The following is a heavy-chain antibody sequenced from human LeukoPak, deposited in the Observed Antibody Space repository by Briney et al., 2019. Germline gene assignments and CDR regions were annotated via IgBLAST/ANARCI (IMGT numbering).Heavy chain of an antibody. D-gene: IGHD2-15*01. CDR3: ARDGRYCSGGSCYSGWFDP. Sequence: SETLTLICTVSGGSISSYYWSWIPQPPGQGLEWIGYIYYSGSTNYNPSLKSRVTISVDTSKNKFSLKLSSVTAADTAVYYCARDGRYCSGGSCYSGWFDPRGQGTLVTVSS. CDR2: IYYSGST. CDR1: GGSISSYY. J-gene: IGHJ5*02. V-gene: IGHV4-59*01.